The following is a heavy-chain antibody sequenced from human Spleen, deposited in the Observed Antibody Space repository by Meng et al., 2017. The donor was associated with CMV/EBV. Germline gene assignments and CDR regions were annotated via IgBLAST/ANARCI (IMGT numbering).Heavy chain of an antibody. J-gene: IGHJ6*02. CDR3: ARIWGGGYGMDV. D-gene: IGHD3-16*01. Sequence: GGSLRLSCTASGFTFDDYGMIWVRQAPGKGLEWVANIKQDGSEKYYVDSVKGRFTISRDNAKNSLYLQMNSLRAEDTAVYYCARIWGGGYGMDVWGQGTTVTVSS. V-gene: IGHV3-7*01. CDR2: IKQDGSEK. CDR1: GFTFDDYG.